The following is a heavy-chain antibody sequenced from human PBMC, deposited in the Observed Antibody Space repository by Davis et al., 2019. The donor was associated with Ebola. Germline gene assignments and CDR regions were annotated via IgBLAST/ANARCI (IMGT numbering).Heavy chain of an antibody. D-gene: IGHD3-22*01. J-gene: IGHJ4*02. CDR3: ARGEVYYDST. V-gene: IGHV1-46*01. Sequence: ASVKVSCKASGYTFTGFYLHWVRQAPGQGLEWMGIVNPTAGSTTYAQKFQGRVTMTRNTSISTAYMELSSLRSEDTAVYYCARGEVYYDSTWGQGTLVTVSS. CDR1: GYTFTGFY. CDR2: VNPTAGST.